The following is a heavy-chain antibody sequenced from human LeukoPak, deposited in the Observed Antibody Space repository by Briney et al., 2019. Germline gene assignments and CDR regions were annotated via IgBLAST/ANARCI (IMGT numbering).Heavy chain of an antibody. CDR2: ISYDGSNK. D-gene: IGHD5-12*01. CDR3: GRLMGGYDSYFYGMDV. CDR1: GFTFSNYG. J-gene: IGHJ6*02. Sequence: GRSLRLSCAASGFTFSNYGMHWVRQAPGKGLEWVAVISYDGSNKYYAASVKGRFTISRDNSQNTPYLQMNSLRLEDTAVYYCGRLMGGYDSYFYGMDVWGQGTTVTVSS. V-gene: IGHV3-30*03.